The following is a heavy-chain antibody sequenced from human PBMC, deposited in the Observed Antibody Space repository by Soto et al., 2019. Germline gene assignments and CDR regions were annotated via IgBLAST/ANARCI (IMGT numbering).Heavy chain of an antibody. CDR3: ARRVLGVGGGFDP. CDR2: ISAYNGNT. Sequence: QVQLVQSGAEVKKPGASVKVSCKASGYTFTSYGISWVRQAPGQGLEWMGWISAYNGNTNDAQKLQGRVTMTTDTTTSTANRGLRSVRSDDKAVYYWARRVLGVGGGFDPWGQGTLVTVSS. D-gene: IGHD2-8*02. J-gene: IGHJ5*02. V-gene: IGHV1-18*01. CDR1: GYTFTSYG.